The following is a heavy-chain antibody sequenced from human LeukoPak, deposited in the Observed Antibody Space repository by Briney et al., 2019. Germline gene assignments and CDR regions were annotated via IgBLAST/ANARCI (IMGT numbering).Heavy chain of an antibody. D-gene: IGHD6-13*01. CDR3: ARGIGRSWSLDN. CDR1: GLPFSISY. J-gene: IGHJ4*02. Sequence: PGGPLRLSCAASGLPFSISYMSWVRQAPGKGLEWVSVIYNDGRTYYADSMKSRFTISRDNSKNTLHLQMNSLRVEDTAVYYCARGIGRSWSLDNWGQGTLVTVSS. CDR2: IYNDGRT. V-gene: IGHV3-53*01.